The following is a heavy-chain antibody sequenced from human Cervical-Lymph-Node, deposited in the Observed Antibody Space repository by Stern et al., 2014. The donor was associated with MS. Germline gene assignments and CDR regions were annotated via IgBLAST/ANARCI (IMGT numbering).Heavy chain of an antibody. CDR1: GFTFSSYW. CDR2: INSDGSTT. Sequence: EVQLVESGGSLVQPGGSLRLSCVASGFTFSSYWMHWVRLAPGKGLAGVSRINSDGSTTNYADSVKGRFTISRDNTKNTLYLQMNSLGAEDTATYYCVRDLYGVSGRNYWGQGTLVTVSS. D-gene: IGHD4-17*01. J-gene: IGHJ4*02. V-gene: IGHV3-74*02. CDR3: VRDLYGVSGRNY.